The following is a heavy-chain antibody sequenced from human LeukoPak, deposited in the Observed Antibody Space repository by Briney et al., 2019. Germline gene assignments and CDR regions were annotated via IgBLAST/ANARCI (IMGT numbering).Heavy chain of an antibody. Sequence: ASVKVSCKASGYTFTGYYMHWVRQAPGQGLEWMGWINPNSGGTNYAQKFQGRVTMTRDTSISTAYMELSRLRSDDTAVYYCALLWFGGGYGAFDIWGQGTMVTVSS. D-gene: IGHD3-10*01. CDR1: GYTFTGYY. J-gene: IGHJ3*02. V-gene: IGHV1-2*02. CDR2: INPNSGGT. CDR3: ALLWFGGGYGAFDI.